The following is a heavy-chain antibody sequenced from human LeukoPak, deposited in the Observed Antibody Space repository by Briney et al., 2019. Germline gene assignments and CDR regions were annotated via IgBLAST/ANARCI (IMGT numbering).Heavy chain of an antibody. CDR3: ARRVGGTSEAPPLDY. V-gene: IGHV3-30*04. J-gene: IGHJ4*02. D-gene: IGHD1-26*01. CDR2: MSSDGRTR. Sequence: GGSLRLSCAASGFTFTTYTMHWVRQAPGKGLEWVAVMSSDGRTRYCADSVRGRFTISRDNSKNTLYLQMNSLRAEDTAVYYCARRVGGTSEAPPLDYWGQGTLVTVSS. CDR1: GFTFTTYT.